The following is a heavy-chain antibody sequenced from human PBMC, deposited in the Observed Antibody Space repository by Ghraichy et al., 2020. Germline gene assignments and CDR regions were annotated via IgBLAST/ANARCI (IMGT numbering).Heavy chain of an antibody. J-gene: IGHJ4*02. CDR3: AKGGLGGYYLLGDY. CDR2: ISWNSGSI. V-gene: IGHV3-9*01. Sequence: GGSLRLSCAASGFTFDDYAMHWVRQAPGKGLEWVSGISWNSGSIGYADSVKGRFTISRDNAKNSLYLQMNSLRAEDTALYYCAKGGLGGYYLLGDYWGQGTLVTVSS. CDR1: GFTFDDYA. D-gene: IGHD3-22*01.